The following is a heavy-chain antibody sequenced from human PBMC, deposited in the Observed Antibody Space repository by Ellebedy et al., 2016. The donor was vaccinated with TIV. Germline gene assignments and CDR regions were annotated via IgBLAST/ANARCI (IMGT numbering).Heavy chain of an antibody. V-gene: IGHV3-23*01. CDR3: AKGRGGGSDSSAPRYYFDY. J-gene: IGHJ4*02. CDR1: GFTFNNYV. Sequence: PGGSLRLSCAASGFTFNNYVMTWVRQAPGKGLEWFSSIGRSTYYADSVEGRFIISRDNSKRTLYLQMNSLRAEDTAVYYCAKGRGGGSDSSAPRYYFDYWGLGTLVTVSS. D-gene: IGHD3-22*01. CDR2: IGRST.